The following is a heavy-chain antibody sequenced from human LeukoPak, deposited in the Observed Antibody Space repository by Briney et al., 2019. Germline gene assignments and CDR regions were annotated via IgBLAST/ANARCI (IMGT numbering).Heavy chain of an antibody. Sequence: PGGSLRLSCAASGFTFSSYSMNWVRQAPGKGLEWVSSISSSSSYIYYADSVKGRFTISRDNAKNPLYLQMNSLRAEDTAVYYCASPYEGDAFDIWGQGTMVTVPS. CDR2: ISSSSSYI. J-gene: IGHJ3*02. D-gene: IGHD3-22*01. CDR3: ASPYEGDAFDI. CDR1: GFTFSSYS. V-gene: IGHV3-21*01.